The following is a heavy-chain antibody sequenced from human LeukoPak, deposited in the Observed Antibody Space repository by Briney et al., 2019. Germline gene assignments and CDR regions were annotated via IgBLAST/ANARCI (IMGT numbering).Heavy chain of an antibody. J-gene: IGHJ4*02. CDR2: INQDGSEK. Sequence: GGSLRLSCAASGFTFSSYWMSWVRQAPGKGLEWVANINQDGSEKYYVDSVKGRFTISRDNAKNSLYLQMNSLRAEDTAVYYCAREPYSYCSGGSCYTLAPWYWGQGTLVTVSS. D-gene: IGHD2-15*01. V-gene: IGHV3-7*01. CDR3: AREPYSYCSGGSCYTLAPWY. CDR1: GFTFSSYW.